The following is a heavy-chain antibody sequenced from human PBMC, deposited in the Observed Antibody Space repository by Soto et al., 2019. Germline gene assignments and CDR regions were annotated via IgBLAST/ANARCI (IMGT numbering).Heavy chain of an antibody. CDR1: GGSISSYY. CDR3: GREGPMATIDY. CDR2: IYYSGST. D-gene: IGHD5-12*01. V-gene: IGHV4-59*01. J-gene: IGHJ4*02. Sequence: TSETLSLTCTVSGGSISSYYWSWIRQPPGKGLEWIGYIYYSGSTNYNPSLKSRVTISVDTSKNQFSLKLSSVTAADTAVYYCGREGPMATIDYWGQGTLVTVSS.